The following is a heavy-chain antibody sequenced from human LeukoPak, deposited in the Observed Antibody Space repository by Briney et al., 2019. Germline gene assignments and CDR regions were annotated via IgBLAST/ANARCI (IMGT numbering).Heavy chain of an antibody. D-gene: IGHD2-21*02. CDR1: GLTVSSVY. Sequence: GESLKISCPASGLTVSSVYMSWVRQAPGKGLEWVSIVYSGGGTYYADSVKGRFIISRDNSKNTVFLQMNSLRAEDTAIYYCMSGDWDTPTDYWGQGTLVTVS. J-gene: IGHJ4*02. CDR2: VYSGGGT. CDR3: MSGDWDTPTDY. V-gene: IGHV3-66*01.